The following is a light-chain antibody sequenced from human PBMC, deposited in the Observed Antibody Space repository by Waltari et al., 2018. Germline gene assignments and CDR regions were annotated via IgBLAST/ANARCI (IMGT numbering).Light chain of an antibody. V-gene: IGLV3-19*01. CDR1: SLRRYY. J-gene: IGLJ3*02. CDR3: NSRDSICNHRV. CDR2: GKN. Sequence: SSELTQDPAVSVALGQTVRITCQGDSLRRYYARWYQQKPGQAPVLVIDGKNDRHSGIPDRFSGSSSGNTASLTITGAQAEDEADYYCNSRDSICNHRVFGGGTKLTVL.